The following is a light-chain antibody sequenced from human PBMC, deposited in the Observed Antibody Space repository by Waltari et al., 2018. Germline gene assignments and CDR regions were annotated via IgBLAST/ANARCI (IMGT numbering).Light chain of an antibody. CDR3: ATWDDSLSGWV. CDR1: SSNIGSYN. Sequence: QSVLTQPPSASGTPGQRVTISCSGSSSNIGSYNVYWYQHLPGTAPKLLISRNNQRPSGGPDRCSGSKSGASASLAISGLRSEDEADYYCATWDDSLSGWVFGGGTKLTVL. J-gene: IGLJ3*02. V-gene: IGLV1-47*01. CDR2: RNN.